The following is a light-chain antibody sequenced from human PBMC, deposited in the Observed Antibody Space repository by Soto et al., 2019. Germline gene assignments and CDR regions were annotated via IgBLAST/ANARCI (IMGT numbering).Light chain of an antibody. V-gene: IGKV1-5*03. Sequence: DIQMTQSPSALSASVGDRVTITCRASQSVSNWLAWYRQKPGEAPKLMIYEGSNLERGVPSRLSGSGSGTEFTLTISRLQPGEFATFYCQQYDTYSRTFGQGTKVEVK. CDR1: QSVSNW. CDR3: QQYDTYSRT. CDR2: EGS. J-gene: IGKJ1*01.